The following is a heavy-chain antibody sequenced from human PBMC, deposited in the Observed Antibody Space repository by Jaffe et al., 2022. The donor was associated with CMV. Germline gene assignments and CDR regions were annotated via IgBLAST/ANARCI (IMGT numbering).Heavy chain of an antibody. Sequence: QVQLQESGPGLVKPSETLSLTCTVSGGSISSYYWSWIRQPPGKGLEWIGYIYYSGSTNYNPSLKSRVTISVDTSKNQFSLKLSSVTAADTAVYYCARLSRMAAPMGVLLGYYYYMDVWGKGTTVTVSS. CDR1: GGSISSYY. CDR3: ARLSRMAAPMGVLLGYYYYMDV. J-gene: IGHJ6*03. D-gene: IGHD1-1*01. V-gene: IGHV4-59*08. CDR2: IYYSGST.